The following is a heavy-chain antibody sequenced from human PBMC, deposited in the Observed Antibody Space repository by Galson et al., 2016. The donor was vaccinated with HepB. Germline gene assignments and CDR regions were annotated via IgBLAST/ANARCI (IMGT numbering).Heavy chain of an antibody. Sequence: SVKVSCKASGYIFSNYGINWVRQAPGQGLEWLGRISVYNGNTNYAQKLQGRVTMTTDTSTSTAHLELRSLRSDDTAVYYCARDYYDSSGSLEGFDYWGQGTLVTVSS. D-gene: IGHD3-22*01. CDR2: ISVYNGNT. CDR3: ARDYYDSSGSLEGFDY. CDR1: GYIFSNYG. J-gene: IGHJ4*02. V-gene: IGHV1-18*01.